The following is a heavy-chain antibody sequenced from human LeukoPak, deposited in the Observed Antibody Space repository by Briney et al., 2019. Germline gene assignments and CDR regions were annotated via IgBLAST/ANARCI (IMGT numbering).Heavy chain of an antibody. CDR2: IYYSGST. D-gene: IGHD3-3*01. V-gene: IGHV4-39*01. Sequence: SETLSLTCTVSGDSINNNNYYWGWIRQPPGEGLEWIGSIYYSGSTYYNPSLKSRVTISVDTSKNQFSLKLSSVTAADTAVYYCARQSAIFALHYYYMDVWGKGTTVTVSS. CDR1: GDSINNNNYY. CDR3: ARQSAIFALHYYYMDV. J-gene: IGHJ6*03.